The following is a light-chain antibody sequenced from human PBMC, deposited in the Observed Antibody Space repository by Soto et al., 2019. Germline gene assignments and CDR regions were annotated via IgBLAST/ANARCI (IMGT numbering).Light chain of an antibody. CDR2: GAS. CDR1: QSVSIN. Sequence: EIVMTQSPATPSVSPGERATLSCRASQSVSINLAWYQQKPGQAPRLLIYGASTRATGIPARFSGSGSGTEFTLTISSLQSEDFAVYYCQQCNNWPRTFGQGTKVEIK. V-gene: IGKV3-15*01. J-gene: IGKJ1*01. CDR3: QQCNNWPRT.